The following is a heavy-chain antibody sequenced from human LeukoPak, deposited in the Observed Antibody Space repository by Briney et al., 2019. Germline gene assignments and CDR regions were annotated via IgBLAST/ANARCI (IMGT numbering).Heavy chain of an antibody. CDR2: FDPENAEI. V-gene: IGHV1-24*01. D-gene: IGHD3-3*01. Sequence: ASVKVSCKLSGNTLRELPIQWVRQAGGKGLEWMAGFDPENAEIVYAQNFHARVTMSEDTSTNTAYMELTSLTSDDTALYYCATRGSDFWSGFDYWGQGTQVTVSS. J-gene: IGHJ4*02. CDR1: GNTLRELP. CDR3: ATRGSDFWSGFDY.